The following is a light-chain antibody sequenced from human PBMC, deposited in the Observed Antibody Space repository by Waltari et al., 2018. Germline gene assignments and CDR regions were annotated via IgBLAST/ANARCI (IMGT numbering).Light chain of an antibody. CDR1: SSNIGRNY. J-gene: IGLJ2*01. CDR2: ENN. CDR3: GTWDRTLTASHVI. Sequence: QSVLTQPPSVSASPGETVTISCSGSSSNIGRNYVSLYQQVPGTAPKLLIYENNKRPSGIPDRFSGSTSGTSATLGITGLQTGDEADYYCGTWDRTLTASHVIFGGGTRVTVL. V-gene: IGLV1-51*01.